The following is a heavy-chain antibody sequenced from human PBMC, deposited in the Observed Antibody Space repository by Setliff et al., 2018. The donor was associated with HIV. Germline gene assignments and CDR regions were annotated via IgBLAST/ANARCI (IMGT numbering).Heavy chain of an antibody. CDR1: GYSISSRYY. D-gene: IGHD2-2*01. CDR2: IYHSGST. CDR3: ASSPAWRSDYNFYYMDV. V-gene: IGHV4-38-2*02. Sequence: PSETLSLTCTVSGYSISSRYYWGWIRQSPGKGLEWIGSIYHSGSTQYNPSLKSRVTISVDTPKNQFSLKLSSVTAADTAVYYCASSPAWRSDYNFYYMDVWGKGTTVTVSS. J-gene: IGHJ6*03.